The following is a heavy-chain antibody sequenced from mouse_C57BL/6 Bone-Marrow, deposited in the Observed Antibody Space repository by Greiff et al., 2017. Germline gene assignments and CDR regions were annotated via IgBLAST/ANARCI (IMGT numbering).Heavy chain of an antibody. V-gene: IGHV1-80*01. CDR2: IYPGDGDT. J-gene: IGHJ2*01. Sequence: VKLVESGAELVKPGASVTISCTASGYAFSSYWMHWVKQRPGKGLEWIGQIYPGDGDTNYNAKFKGKATLPAAKSSSTAYMQLSILTSEDSAVYFCARCVTTVVASDYWGQGTTLTVSS. D-gene: IGHD1-1*01. CDR1: GYAFSSYW. CDR3: ARCVTTVVASDY.